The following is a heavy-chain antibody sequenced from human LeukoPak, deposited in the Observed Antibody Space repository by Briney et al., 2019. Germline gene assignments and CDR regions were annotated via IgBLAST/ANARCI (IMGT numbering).Heavy chain of an antibody. V-gene: IGHV3-30*04. CDR3: AREDYSSS. Sequence: GGSLRLSCAASGFTFSSYAMHWVRQAPGKGLEWVAVISYDGSNKYYADSVKGRFTISRDNSKNTLYLQMNSLRAEDTAVYYCAREDYSSSWGQGTLVTVSS. D-gene: IGHD4-11*01. CDR1: GFTFSSYA. CDR2: ISYDGSNK. J-gene: IGHJ4*02.